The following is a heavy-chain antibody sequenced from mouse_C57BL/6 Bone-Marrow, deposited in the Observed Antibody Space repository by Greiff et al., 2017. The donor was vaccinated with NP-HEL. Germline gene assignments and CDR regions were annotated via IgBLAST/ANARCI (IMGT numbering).Heavy chain of an antibody. J-gene: IGHJ4*01. CDR3: ARDPRRYYSNYDAMDY. CDR1: GFPLSSYA. D-gene: IGHD2-5*01. CDR2: ISDVGSYT. Sequence: EVKLVGSGGGLVKPGGSLKLSCPPSGFPLSSYAMPWVRQTPEKRLEWVATISDVGSYTYYPDNVKGRFTISRDNAKNNLYLQMSHLKSEDTAMYYCARDPRRYYSNYDAMDYWGQGTSVTVSS. V-gene: IGHV5-4*01.